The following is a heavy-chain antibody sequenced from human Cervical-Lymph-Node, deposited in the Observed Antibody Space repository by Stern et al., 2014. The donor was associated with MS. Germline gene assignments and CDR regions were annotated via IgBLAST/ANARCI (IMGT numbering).Heavy chain of an antibody. D-gene: IGHD6-6*01. CDR1: GFTLSSYA. CDR3: ARGWQLVDIYYHYGMDV. Sequence: DQLVESGGGVVQPGRSLRLSCAASGFTLSSYAMHWVRQAPGKGLEWVALITHDGSKKYNAESVKGRFTISRDASRDTLFLEMNSLSTEDTAVYYCARGWQLVDIYYHYGMDVWGQGTTVTVSS. CDR2: ITHDGSKK. V-gene: IGHV3-30*01. J-gene: IGHJ6*02.